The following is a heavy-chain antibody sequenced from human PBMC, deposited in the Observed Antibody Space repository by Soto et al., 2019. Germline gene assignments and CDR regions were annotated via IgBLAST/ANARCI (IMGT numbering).Heavy chain of an antibody. V-gene: IGHV4-4*02. J-gene: IGHJ5*02. Sequence: SETLSLTCAVSSGSISSSNWWSWVRQPPGKGLEWIGEIYHSGSTNYNPSLKSRVTISVDKSKNQFSLKLSSVTAADTAVYYCASTNYEGDYDWFDPWGQGTLVTVSS. CDR3: ASTNYEGDYDWFDP. CDR2: IYHSGST. CDR1: SGSISSSNW. D-gene: IGHD4-17*01.